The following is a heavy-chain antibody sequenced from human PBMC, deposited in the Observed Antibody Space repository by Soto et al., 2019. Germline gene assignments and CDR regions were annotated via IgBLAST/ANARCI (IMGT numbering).Heavy chain of an antibody. V-gene: IGHV4-59*01. D-gene: IGHD6-19*01. Sequence: PSETLSLTCPVSGGSISPYYWSWIRQPPGGGLEWIGYIFHTGTPRYSPSLESRVTISVDSSKNQVYLKLTSVTAADTAVYFCARETSVGTSPFSNSGWYGYFDYWGPGALVTVSS. J-gene: IGHJ4*02. CDR2: IFHTGTP. CDR3: ARETSVGTSPFSNSGWYGYFDY. CDR1: GGSISPYY.